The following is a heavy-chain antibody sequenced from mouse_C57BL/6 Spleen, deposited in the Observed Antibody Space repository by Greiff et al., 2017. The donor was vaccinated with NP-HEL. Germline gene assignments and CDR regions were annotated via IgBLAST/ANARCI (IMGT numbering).Heavy chain of an antibody. V-gene: IGHV5-4*01. CDR3: ARTYGSSQAWFAY. D-gene: IGHD1-1*01. CDR1: GFTFSSYA. Sequence: VQLQQSGGGLVKPGGSLKLSCAASGFTFSSYAMSWVRQTPEKRLEWVATISDGGSYTYYPDNVKGRFTISRDNAKNNLYLQMSHLKSEDTAMYYCARTYGSSQAWFAYWGQGTLVTVSA. CDR2: ISDGGSYT. J-gene: IGHJ3*01.